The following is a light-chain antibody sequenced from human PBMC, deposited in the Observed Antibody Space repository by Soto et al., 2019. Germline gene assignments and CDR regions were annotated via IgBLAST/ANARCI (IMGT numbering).Light chain of an antibody. CDR1: QSISSW. J-gene: IGKJ4*01. CDR2: DAS. Sequence: DIQMTQSPSTLSASFGDRVTITWRASQSISSWLAWYQQKQGKAPKLLIYDASSLESGVPSRFSGSGSGTEFTLTISSLQTDDFATYYCQQYNSYPLTFGGGTKVDIK. CDR3: QQYNSYPLT. V-gene: IGKV1-5*01.